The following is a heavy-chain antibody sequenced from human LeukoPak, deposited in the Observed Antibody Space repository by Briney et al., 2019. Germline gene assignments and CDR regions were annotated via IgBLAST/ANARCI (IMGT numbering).Heavy chain of an antibody. D-gene: IGHD6-13*01. J-gene: IGHJ4*02. Sequence: PGGSLRLSCAASGFTFSTYSMTWVRQAPGKGLEWVSYITSDSTTIYYAGSAKGRFTISRDNAKKSVYLQMNSLRDEDTAIYYCARDHYSRNDHWGQGTLVTVSS. CDR3: ARDHYSRNDH. CDR1: GFTFSTYS. V-gene: IGHV3-48*02. CDR2: ITSDSTTI.